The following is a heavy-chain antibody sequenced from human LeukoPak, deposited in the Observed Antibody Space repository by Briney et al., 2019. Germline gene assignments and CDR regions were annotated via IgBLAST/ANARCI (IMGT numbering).Heavy chain of an antibody. V-gene: IGHV3-23*01. J-gene: IGHJ4*02. CDR2: ISGSGGST. D-gene: IGHD3-3*01. CDR1: GFTLSSYA. Sequence: GGSLRLSCAASGFTLSSYAMSWVRQAPGKGLEWVSAISGSGGSTYYADSVKGRFTISRDNSKNTLYLQMNSLRAEDTAVYYCAKAPKGSGYRPSVYWGQGTLVTVSS. CDR3: AKAPKGSGYRPSVY.